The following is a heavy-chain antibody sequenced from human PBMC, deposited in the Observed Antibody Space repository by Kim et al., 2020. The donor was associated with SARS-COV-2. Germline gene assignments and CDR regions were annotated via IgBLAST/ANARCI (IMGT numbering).Heavy chain of an antibody. CDR2: VGSDGSLQ. CDR1: GFTFSTYG. J-gene: IGHJ4*02. V-gene: IGHV3-30*18. D-gene: IGHD2-15*01. CDR3: VKEIAGGLPLEH. Sequence: GSLRLSCEASGFTFSTYGMHWVRQAPGKGLDWVAVVGSDGSLQFYADSAKGRFTISRDNSRNTLYLEMSSLRVEDTAVYYCVKEIAGGLPLEHWGQGTL.